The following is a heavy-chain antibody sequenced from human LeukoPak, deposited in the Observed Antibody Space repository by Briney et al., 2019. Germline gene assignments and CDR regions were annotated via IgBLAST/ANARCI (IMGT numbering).Heavy chain of an antibody. CDR1: GFTFSSYA. J-gene: IGHJ4*02. D-gene: IGHD3-22*01. CDR3: ARGDLYYYDSSGSHFDY. V-gene: IGHV3-23*01. CDR2: ISGSGGST. Sequence: PGGSLRLSWAASGFTFSSYAMSWVRQAPAKGLEWVSAISGSGGSTYYADSVKGRFTISRDNSKNTLYLQMNSLRAEDTAVYYCARGDLYYYDSSGSHFDYWGQGTLVTVSS.